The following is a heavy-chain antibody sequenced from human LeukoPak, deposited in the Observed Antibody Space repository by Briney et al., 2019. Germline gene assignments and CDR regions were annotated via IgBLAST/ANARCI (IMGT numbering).Heavy chain of an antibody. Sequence: SETLSLTCTVSGGSISSYYWSWIRQPAGKGLEWIGRIYTSGSTNYNPSLKSRVTMSVDTSKNQFSLKLSSATAADTAVYYCARAVGSGSFQTYYYYMDVWGKGTTVTISS. J-gene: IGHJ6*03. D-gene: IGHD3-10*01. CDR3: ARAVGSGSFQTYYYYMDV. CDR1: GGSISSYY. V-gene: IGHV4-4*07. CDR2: IYTSGST.